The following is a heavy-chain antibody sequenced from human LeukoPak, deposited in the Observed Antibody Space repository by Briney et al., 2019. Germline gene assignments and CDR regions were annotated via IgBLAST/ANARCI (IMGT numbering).Heavy chain of an antibody. CDR2: IYPDGRT. CDR1: GFTVTDNY. J-gene: IGHJ4*02. V-gene: IGHV3-53*01. CDR3: ARTNPVYGDYDY. D-gene: IGHD4-17*01. Sequence: GGSLRLSCAVSGFTVTDNYMSWVRQAPGTGLQWVSVIYPDGRTYYADSVKGRFTISRDISRNTLLLQMNSLRPDDTAVHYCARTNPVYGDYDYWGQGTLVTVSS.